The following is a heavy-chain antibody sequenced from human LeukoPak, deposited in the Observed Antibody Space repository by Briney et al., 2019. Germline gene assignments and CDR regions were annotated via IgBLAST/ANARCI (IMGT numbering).Heavy chain of an antibody. CDR2: IYYSGST. Sequence: SETLSLTCTVSGGSVSSGSYYWSWIRQPPGKGLEWIGYIYYSGSTNYNPSLKSRVTISVDTSKHQFSLKLSSVTAADTAVYYCARGASLGVTFIQYYFDYWGQGTLVTVSS. D-gene: IGHD3-16*01. CDR1: GGSVSSGSYY. V-gene: IGHV4-61*01. J-gene: IGHJ4*02. CDR3: ARGASLGVTFIQYYFDY.